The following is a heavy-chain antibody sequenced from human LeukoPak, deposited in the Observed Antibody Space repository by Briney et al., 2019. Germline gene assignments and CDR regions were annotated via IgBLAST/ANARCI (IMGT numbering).Heavy chain of an antibody. J-gene: IGHJ4*02. CDR3: ARRAGAYSHPYDY. Sequence: GGSLRLSCAASGFTFSSYWMSWVRQAPGKGLEWVANIKQDGSEKYYVDSVKGRFTISRDNAKNSLYLQMNRLRAEDTAVYYCARRAGAYSHPYDYWGQGTLVTVSS. CDR2: IKQDGSEK. D-gene: IGHD4/OR15-4a*01. CDR1: GFTFSSYW. V-gene: IGHV3-7*03.